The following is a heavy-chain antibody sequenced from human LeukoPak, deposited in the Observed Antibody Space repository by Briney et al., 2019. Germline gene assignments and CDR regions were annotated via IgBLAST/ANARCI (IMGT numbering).Heavy chain of an antibody. CDR3: AKAVFGSSAGKYYFDH. CDR2: ISGSGGST. J-gene: IGHJ4*02. V-gene: IGHV3-23*01. CDR1: GFTLTSCA. D-gene: IGHD6-19*01. Sequence: PGGSLRLSCAASGFTLTSCAMSWVRQAPGKGLEWVSAISGSGGSTYYADSVKGRFTISRDSAKNTMSLQMNSLSAEDTAVYYCAKAVFGSSAGKYYFDHWGQGTLVTVSS.